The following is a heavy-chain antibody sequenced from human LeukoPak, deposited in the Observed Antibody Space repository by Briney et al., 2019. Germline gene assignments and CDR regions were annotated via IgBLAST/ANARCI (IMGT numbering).Heavy chain of an antibody. Sequence: ASVKVSCKASGYTFTGYYMHWVRQAPGQGLEWMGWINPNSGGTNYAQKFQGRVTMTRDTSISTAYMELSRLRSDDTAVYYCAREDGSGNFCFGYWGQGTLVTVSS. V-gene: IGHV1-2*02. D-gene: IGHD3-10*01. CDR1: GYTFTGYY. J-gene: IGHJ4*02. CDR2: INPNSGGT. CDR3: AREDGSGNFCFGY.